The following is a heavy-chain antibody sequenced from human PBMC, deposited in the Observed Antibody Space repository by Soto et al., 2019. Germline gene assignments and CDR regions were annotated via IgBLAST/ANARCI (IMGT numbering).Heavy chain of an antibody. CDR1: GYTFTSYD. CDR3: ARERSGYFDY. V-gene: IGHV1-8*01. Sequence: QVQLVQSGAEVKEPEASVKVSCKASGYTFTSYDINWVRQATGQGREWMGWMNPNSDNTGYAQKFQGRVTMTRNTSISTAYMELSSLRSDDTAVHYCARERSGYFDYWGQGTLVTVSS. D-gene: IGHD2-15*01. J-gene: IGHJ4*02. CDR2: MNPNSDNT.